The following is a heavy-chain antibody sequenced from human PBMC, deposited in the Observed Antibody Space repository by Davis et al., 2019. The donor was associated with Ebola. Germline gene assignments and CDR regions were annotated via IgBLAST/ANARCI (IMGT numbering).Heavy chain of an antibody. CDR2: ISGSGGST. CDR3: AKDPTYYYYYGMDV. Sequence: GESLKISCAASGFTFSSYGMSWVRQAPGKGLEWVSAISGSGGSTYYADSVKGRFTISRDNSKNTLYLQMNSLRAEDTAVYYCAKDPTYYYYYGMDVWGQGTTVTVSS. J-gene: IGHJ6*02. V-gene: IGHV3-23*01. CDR1: GFTFSSYG.